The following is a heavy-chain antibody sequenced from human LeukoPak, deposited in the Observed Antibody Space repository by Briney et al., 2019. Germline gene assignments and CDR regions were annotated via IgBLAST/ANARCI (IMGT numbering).Heavy chain of an antibody. J-gene: IGHJ5*02. V-gene: IGHV4-59*01. D-gene: IGHD6-13*01. Sequence: SETLSLTCIVSGGSISSYYWSWIRQPPGKGLEWIGYIYHSGSTNYKPSLKSRVTISVDTSKNQFSLKLSSVTAADTAVYYCARLTYSNNWYFRRGLDNWFDPWGQGTLVTVSS. CDR1: GGSISSYY. CDR3: ARLTYSNNWYFRRGLDNWFDP. CDR2: IYHSGST.